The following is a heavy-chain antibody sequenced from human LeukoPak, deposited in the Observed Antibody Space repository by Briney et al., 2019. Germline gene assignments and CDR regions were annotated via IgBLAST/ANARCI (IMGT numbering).Heavy chain of an antibody. CDR3: ARDTRGLGEFDY. Sequence: GGSLRLSCAASGFTVSSNYISWVRQAPGKGLEWVSYISSSGSTIYYADSVKGRFTISRDNAKNSLYLQMNSLRAEDTAVYYCARDTRGLGEFDYWGQGTLVTVSS. V-gene: IGHV3-11*04. D-gene: IGHD3-16*01. CDR1: GFTVSSNY. J-gene: IGHJ4*02. CDR2: ISSSGSTI.